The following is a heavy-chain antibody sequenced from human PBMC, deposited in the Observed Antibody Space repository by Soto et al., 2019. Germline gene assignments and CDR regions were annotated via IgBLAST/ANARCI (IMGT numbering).Heavy chain of an antibody. CDR1: GYTFTSYG. CDR3: ARERYCSGGSCLVWFDP. V-gene: IGHV1-18*01. J-gene: IGHJ5*02. CDR2: ISAYNGNT. D-gene: IGHD2-15*01. Sequence: ASVKVSCKASGYTFTSYGISWVRQAPGQGLEWMGWISAYNGNTNYAQKLQGRVTMTTDTSTSTAYMELRSLRSDDTAMYYCARERYCSGGSCLVWFDPWGQGTLVTVSS.